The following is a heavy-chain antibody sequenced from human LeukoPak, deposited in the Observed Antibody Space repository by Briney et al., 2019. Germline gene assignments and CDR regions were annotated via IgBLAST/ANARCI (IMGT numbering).Heavy chain of an antibody. Sequence: SETLSLTCAVYGGSFSGYYWSWIRQPPGKGLEWIGEINHSGSTNYNPSLKSRVTTSVDTSKNQFSLKLSSVTAADTAVYYCARGGLLWFGERRTFDIWGQGTMVTVSS. CDR3: ARGGLLWFGERRTFDI. CDR1: GGSFSGYY. J-gene: IGHJ3*02. D-gene: IGHD3-10*01. V-gene: IGHV4-34*01. CDR2: INHSGST.